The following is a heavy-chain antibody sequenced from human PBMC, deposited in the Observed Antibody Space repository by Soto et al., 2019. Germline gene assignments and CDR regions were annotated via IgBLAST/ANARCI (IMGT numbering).Heavy chain of an antibody. D-gene: IGHD2-8*01. V-gene: IGHV3-23*01. CDR2: ISGSGDGT. CDR3: TRSRRSILMVYGFGGMDV. Sequence: AGSLRLSFAASGFTVGSHAMSWVRQALGKGLEWVSSISGSGDGTYYGDSVKGRFTIPRDSSSSTLYLQMDNLRGEDTAVYLCTRSRRSILMVYGFGGMDVWAQGTTVTVSS. CDR1: GFTVGSHA. J-gene: IGHJ6*02.